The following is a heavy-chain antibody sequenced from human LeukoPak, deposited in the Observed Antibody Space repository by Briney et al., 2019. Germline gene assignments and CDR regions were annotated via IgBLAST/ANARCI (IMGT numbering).Heavy chain of an antibody. CDR3: ARNSYDYVWGSYGDY. CDR1: GFTFSSYS. Sequence: GGSLRLSCAASGFTFSSYSMNWVRQAPGKELEWVSYISSSSSTIYYADSVKGRFTISRDNAKNSLYLQMNSLRAEDTAVYYCARNSYDYVWGSYGDYWGQGTLVTVSS. V-gene: IGHV3-48*04. J-gene: IGHJ4*02. CDR2: ISSSSSTI. D-gene: IGHD3-16*01.